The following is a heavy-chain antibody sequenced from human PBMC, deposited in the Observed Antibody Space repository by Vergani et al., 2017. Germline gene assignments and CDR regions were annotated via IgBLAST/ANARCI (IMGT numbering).Heavy chain of an antibody. D-gene: IGHD3-10*01. CDR3: ARESLWFGELRY. J-gene: IGHJ4*02. CDR2: IYYSGST. CDR1: GGSISSSSYY. V-gene: IGHV4-39*07. Sequence: QLQLQESGPGLVKPSETLSLPCTVSGGSISSSSYYWGWIRQPPGKGLEWIGSIYYSGSTYYNPSLKSRVTISVDTSKNQFSLKLSSVTAADTAVYYCARESLWFGELRYWGQGTLVTVSS.